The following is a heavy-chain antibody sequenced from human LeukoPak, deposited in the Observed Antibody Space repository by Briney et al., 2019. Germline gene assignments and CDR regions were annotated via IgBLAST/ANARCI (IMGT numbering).Heavy chain of an antibody. CDR1: GFTFVNYV. J-gene: IGHJ3*02. V-gene: IGHV3-21*06. CDR3: ARGLIAVAALDAFDI. D-gene: IGHD6-19*01. Sequence: GGSLRLSCAASGFTFVNYVMNWVRLAPGKGLEWVSCISSDSSSIYYADSVKGRFTISRDNTKTSLYLQMNSLRAEDTAVYYCARGLIAVAALDAFDIWGQGTMVTVSS. CDR2: ISSDSSSI.